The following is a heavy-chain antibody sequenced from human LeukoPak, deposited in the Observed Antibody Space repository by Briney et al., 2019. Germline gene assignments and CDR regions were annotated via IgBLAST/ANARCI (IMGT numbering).Heavy chain of an antibody. Sequence: SQTLSLTCTVSGGSISGGASAWGWIRQHPKRGLEWVGYINHSGSTYYNPSLGSRVTMSVDTSKNQFSLKLSSVTAADSAVYYCARAARQGFTMIVVPFFYFDLWGRGTLVTVSS. CDR3: ARAARQGFTMIVVPFFYFDL. J-gene: IGHJ2*01. CDR1: GGSISGGASA. CDR2: INHSGST. V-gene: IGHV4-31*03. D-gene: IGHD3-22*01.